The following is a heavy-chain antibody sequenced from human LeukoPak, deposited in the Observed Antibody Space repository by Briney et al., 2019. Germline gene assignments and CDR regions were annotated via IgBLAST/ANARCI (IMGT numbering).Heavy chain of an antibody. D-gene: IGHD5-12*01. Sequence: ASVKVSCKASGGTFSSYAISWVRQATGQGLEWMGWMNPNSGNTGYAQKFQGRVTITRNTSISTAYMELSSLRSEDTAVYYCARGRGYGWFDPWGQGTLVTVSS. V-gene: IGHV1-8*03. J-gene: IGHJ5*02. CDR3: ARGRGYGWFDP. CDR1: GGTFSSYA. CDR2: MNPNSGNT.